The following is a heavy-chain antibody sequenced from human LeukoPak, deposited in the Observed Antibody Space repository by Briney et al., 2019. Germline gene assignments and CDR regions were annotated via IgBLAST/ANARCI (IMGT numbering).Heavy chain of an antibody. J-gene: IGHJ6*03. V-gene: IGHV1-69*13. Sequence: ASVKVSCKASGYTFTSYTISWVRQAPGQGLEWMGGIIPIFDTANYAQKFQGRVTITADESTSTAYMELSSLRSEDTAVYYCASDLVTTSGEKNYYYMDVWGKGTTVTVSS. CDR1: GYTFTSYT. D-gene: IGHD4-11*01. CDR3: ASDLVTTSGEKNYYYMDV. CDR2: IIPIFDTA.